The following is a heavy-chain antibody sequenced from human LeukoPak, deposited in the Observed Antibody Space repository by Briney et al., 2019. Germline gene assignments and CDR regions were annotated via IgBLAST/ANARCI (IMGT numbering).Heavy chain of an antibody. CDR1: GYTFTSYD. J-gene: IGHJ4*02. D-gene: IGHD1-26*01. V-gene: IGHV1-8*01. CDR3: ARVTGSIDY. CDR2: INLNSGDT. Sequence: ASVKVSCKASGYTFTSYDINWVRQATGPGLGWMGWINLNSGDTGYAQNFQGRLTMTRDTSINTAYMELSTLRSEDTAFYYCARVTGSIDYWGQGTLVTVSS.